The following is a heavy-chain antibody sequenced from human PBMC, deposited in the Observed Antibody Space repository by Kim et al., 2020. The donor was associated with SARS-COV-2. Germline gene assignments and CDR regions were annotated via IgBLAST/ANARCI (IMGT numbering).Heavy chain of an antibody. Sequence: SVKVSCKASGGTFSSYPISWVRQAPGQGLEWMGGIIPIFGTANYAQKFQGRVTITADESTSTAYMELSSLRSEDTAVYYCARGGDILTGYSFDYWGQGTLVTVSS. D-gene: IGHD3-9*01. CDR2: IIPIFGTA. CDR1: GGTFSSYP. J-gene: IGHJ4*02. CDR3: ARGGDILTGYSFDY. V-gene: IGHV1-69*13.